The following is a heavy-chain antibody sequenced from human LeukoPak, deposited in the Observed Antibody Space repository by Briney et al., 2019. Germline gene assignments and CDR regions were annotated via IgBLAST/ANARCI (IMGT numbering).Heavy chain of an antibody. CDR2: IYHSGST. J-gene: IGHJ2*01. V-gene: IGHV4-39*07. Sequence: SETLSLTCTVSSGSISIPNYYWGWIRQPPGKGLEWIGSIYHSGSTYYNPSLKSRVTISVDTSKNQFSLKLSSVTAADTAVYYCARADCSSTSCYTSRVHWYFDLWGRGTLVTVSS. CDR3: ARADCSSTSCYTSRVHWYFDL. CDR1: SGSISIPNYY. D-gene: IGHD2-2*02.